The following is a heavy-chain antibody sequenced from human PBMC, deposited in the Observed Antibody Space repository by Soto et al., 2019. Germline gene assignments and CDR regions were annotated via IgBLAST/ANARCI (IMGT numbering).Heavy chain of an antibody. D-gene: IGHD6-19*01. CDR1: GDSVSSNTAA. J-gene: IGHJ4*02. Sequence: QVHLQQSGPGLVKPSQTLSLTCAISGDSVSSNTAAWNWIRSSPSRGLEWLGRTYYRSNWRHDYAVSVKIRITVNPDTSKNHFSLQLNSVTPDDTAVYYCARGVAGSGFDLWGQGTLVTVSS. CDR3: ARGVAGSGFDL. V-gene: IGHV6-1*01. CDR2: TYYRSNWRH.